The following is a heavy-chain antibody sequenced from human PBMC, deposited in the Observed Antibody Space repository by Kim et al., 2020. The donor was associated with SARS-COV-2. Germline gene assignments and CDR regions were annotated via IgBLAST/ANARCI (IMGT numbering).Heavy chain of an antibody. J-gene: IGHJ4*02. CDR2: NT. V-gene: IGHV1-3*01. Sequence: NTRNSQKFQARVSITRDTSATTAYLELSGLISEDTAVYYCAREAVAGSFDYWGQGSLVTVSS. CDR3: AREAVAGSFDY. D-gene: IGHD6-19*01.